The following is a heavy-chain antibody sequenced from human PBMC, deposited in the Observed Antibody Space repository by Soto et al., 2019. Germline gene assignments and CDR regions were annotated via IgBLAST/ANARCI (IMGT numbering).Heavy chain of an antibody. D-gene: IGHD3-22*01. CDR3: AKDGVTMIVGYGMEV. V-gene: IGHV3-30*18. J-gene: IGHJ6*02. Sequence: GGSLRLSCAASGFTFSSYGMHWVRQAPGKGLEWVAVISYDGSNKYYADSVKGRFTISRDNSKNTLYLKMNSLRAEDTAVYYCAKDGVTMIVGYGMEVRGQGPPVTVSS. CDR1: GFTFSSYG. CDR2: ISYDGSNK.